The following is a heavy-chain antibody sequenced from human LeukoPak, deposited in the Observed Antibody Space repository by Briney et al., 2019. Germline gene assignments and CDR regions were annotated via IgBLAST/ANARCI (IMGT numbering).Heavy chain of an antibody. D-gene: IGHD2/OR15-2a*01. J-gene: IGHJ4*02. V-gene: IGHV1-8*01. CDR3: ARDSIHPSNSGLDY. CDR2: MNPNSGNT. Sequence: ASVKVSCKASGYTFTSYDINWVRQATGQGLEWMGWMNPNSGNTGYAQKFQGRVTMTRNTSISTAYMELSSLRSEDTAVYHCARDSIHPSNSGLDYWGQGTLVTVSS. CDR1: GYTFTSYD.